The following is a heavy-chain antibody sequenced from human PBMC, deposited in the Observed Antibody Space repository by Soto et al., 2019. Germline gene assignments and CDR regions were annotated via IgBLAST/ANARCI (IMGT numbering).Heavy chain of an antibody. Sequence: QVQLVESGGGVVQPGRSLRLSCAASGFSFSRYGMHWVRQAPGKGLEWVAVISYDGSKKYDADSVKGRFTISRDNSKNTLYLQMNNLRPEDTAVYYCVRDSISGSYYFYYYGMDVWGIGTTVTVSS. CDR2: ISYDGSKK. D-gene: IGHD1-26*01. V-gene: IGHV3-30*03. CDR1: GFSFSRYG. CDR3: VRDSISGSYYFYYYGMDV. J-gene: IGHJ6*04.